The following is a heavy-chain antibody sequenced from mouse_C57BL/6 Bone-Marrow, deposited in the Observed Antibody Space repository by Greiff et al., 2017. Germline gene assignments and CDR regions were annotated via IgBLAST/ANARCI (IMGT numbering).Heavy chain of an antibody. CDR3: ARDYGSSYWYFDV. V-gene: IGHV1-85*01. Sequence: QVQLQQSGPELVKPGASVKLSCKASGYTFTSYDINWVKQRPGQGLEWIGWIYPRDGSTKYTEKLKGKATLTVDTSSSTAYMVLHSLTSEDAAVYFCARDYGSSYWYFDVWGTGTTVTVSS. J-gene: IGHJ1*03. CDR1: GYTFTSYD. CDR2: IYPRDGST. D-gene: IGHD1-1*01.